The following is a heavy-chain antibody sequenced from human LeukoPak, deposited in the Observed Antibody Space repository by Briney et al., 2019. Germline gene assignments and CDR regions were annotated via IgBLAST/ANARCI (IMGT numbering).Heavy chain of an antibody. V-gene: IGHV4-59*01. Sequence: SETLSLTCSASGDSISSDYWSWIRQPPGKGLEWIGYISYSGSTKSNPALKSRVTISGDRSKNQFSLKMTSVTAADTAVYYCAKSHPAVTTTDWYFDLWGRGTLVTVSS. CDR2: ISYSGST. CDR1: GDSISSDY. J-gene: IGHJ2*01. CDR3: AKSHPAVTTTDWYFDL. D-gene: IGHD4-17*01.